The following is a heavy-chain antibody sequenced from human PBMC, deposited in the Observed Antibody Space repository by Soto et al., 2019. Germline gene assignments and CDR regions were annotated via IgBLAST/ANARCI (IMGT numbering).Heavy chain of an antibody. Sequence: ASVKVSCKASGYTFTSYGISWVRQAPGQGLEWMGWISAYNGNTNYAQKLQGRVTMTTDTSTSTAYMELRSLISDDTAVYYCARCLDAVATTPADYWGQGTLVTAPQ. V-gene: IGHV1-18*01. D-gene: IGHD5-12*01. CDR1: GYTFTSYG. CDR2: ISAYNGNT. J-gene: IGHJ4*02. CDR3: ARCLDAVATTPADY.